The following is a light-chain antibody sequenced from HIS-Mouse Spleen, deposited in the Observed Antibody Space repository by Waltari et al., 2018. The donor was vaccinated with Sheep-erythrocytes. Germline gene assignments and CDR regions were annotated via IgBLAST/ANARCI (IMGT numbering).Light chain of an antibody. CDR2: DVS. V-gene: IGLV2-11*01. CDR1: SSDLCSHNY. Sequence: QSALTQPRSVSGSPGQSVTISCTGTSSDLCSHNYVSWYQQHPGKAPKLMIYDVSKRPSGVPDRFSGSKSGNTASLTISGLQAEDEADYYCCSYAGSNWVFGGGTKLTVL. CDR3: CSYAGSNWV. J-gene: IGLJ3*02.